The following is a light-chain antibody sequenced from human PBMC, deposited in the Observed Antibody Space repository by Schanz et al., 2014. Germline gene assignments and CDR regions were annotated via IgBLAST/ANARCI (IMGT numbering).Light chain of an antibody. CDR1: QSVSSY. CDR3: QQYHSYPHT. J-gene: IGKJ3*01. V-gene: IGKV3-11*01. CDR2: GAS. Sequence: EIVLTQSPATLSLSPGERATLSCRASQSVSSYLAWYQQKPGQAPRLLISGASIRATGIPARFSGSGSGTDFTLTISSLQPEDFATYYCQQYHSYPHTFGPGTKVDIK.